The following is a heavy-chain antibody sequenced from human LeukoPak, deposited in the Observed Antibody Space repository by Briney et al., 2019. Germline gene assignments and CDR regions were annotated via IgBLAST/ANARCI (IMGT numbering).Heavy chain of an antibody. V-gene: IGHV3-30-3*01. J-gene: IGHJ4*02. D-gene: IGHD3-10*01. CDR3: AREGMSLLWFGEAGYFDY. CDR1: GFSFDDYA. Sequence: PGGSLRLSCAASGFSFDDYAMPWVRQAPGKGLEWVAVISYDGSNKYYADSVKGRFTISRDNSKNTLYLQMNSLRAEDTAVYYCAREGMSLLWFGEAGYFDYWGQGTLVTVSS. CDR2: ISYDGSNK.